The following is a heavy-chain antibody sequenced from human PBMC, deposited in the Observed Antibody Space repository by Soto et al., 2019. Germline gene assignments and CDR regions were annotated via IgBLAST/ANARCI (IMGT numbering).Heavy chain of an antibody. V-gene: IGHV3-21*06. CDR1: GFIFSAYT. CDR3: ANPYYFNH. CDR2: ISDDSSYI. J-gene: IGHJ1*01. D-gene: IGHD3-16*01. Sequence: LRPSCAASGFIFSAYTMNWVRQAPGKGLEWLSSISDDSSYIDYADSLRGRFTVSRDNARNSLYLQIDSLGVEDTAVYYCANPYYFNHWGPGTLVTVSS.